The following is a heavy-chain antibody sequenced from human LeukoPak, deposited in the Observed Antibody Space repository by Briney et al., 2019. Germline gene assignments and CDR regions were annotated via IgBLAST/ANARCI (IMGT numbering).Heavy chain of an antibody. J-gene: IGHJ6*03. CDR1: GYTFTSYG. V-gene: IGHV1-18*01. D-gene: IGHD3-22*01. Sequence: ASVKVSCKASGYTFTSYGISWVRQAPGQGLEWMGWIRAYNGKTNYAQKLQGRVTMTTDTSTSTAYMELRSLRSDDTAVYYCARGPGGRSGYYPLEDYYYYQYMDVWGKGTTVTVSS. CDR2: IRAYNGKT. CDR3: ARGPGGRSGYYPLEDYYYYQYMDV.